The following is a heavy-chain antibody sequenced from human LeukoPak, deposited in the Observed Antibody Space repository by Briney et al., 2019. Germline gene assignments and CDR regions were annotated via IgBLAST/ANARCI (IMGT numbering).Heavy chain of an antibody. D-gene: IGHD1-26*01. CDR1: GLTFSSNA. Sequence: GGSLRLSCAASGLTFSSNAMTWVRQAPGKGLECVSAITGSGGTTYYADSVKGRFTISRDNSKNTLYLQMNSLRAEDTAVYYCARDKIVGATYFDYWGQGTLVTVSS. CDR3: ARDKIVGATYFDY. CDR2: ITGSGGTT. V-gene: IGHV3-23*01. J-gene: IGHJ4*02.